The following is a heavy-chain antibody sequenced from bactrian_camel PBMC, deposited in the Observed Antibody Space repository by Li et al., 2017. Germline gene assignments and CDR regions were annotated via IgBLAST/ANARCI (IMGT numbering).Heavy chain of an antibody. CDR1: GFTFGSYD. D-gene: IGHD2*01. Sequence: VQLVESGGDLVQPGGSLRLSCAASGFTFGSYDMSWVRQAPGKGLEWISAINFGGGSTYYADSVKGRFTISRDNAKNSLLLQLNSLKTEDTAMYYCGSGLLQHHFYWGQGTQVTVS. CDR3: GSGLLQHHFY. J-gene: IGHJ4*01. CDR2: INFGGGST. V-gene: IGHV3S40*01.